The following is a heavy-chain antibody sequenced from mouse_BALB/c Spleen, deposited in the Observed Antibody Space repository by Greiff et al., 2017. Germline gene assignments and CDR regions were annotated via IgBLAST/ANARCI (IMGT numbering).Heavy chain of an antibody. CDR1: GFTFSSYA. V-gene: IGHV5-6-5*01. J-gene: IGHJ3*01. Sequence: EVMLVESGGGLVKPGGSLKLSCAASGFTFSSYAMSWVRQTPEKRLEWVASISSGGSTYYPDSVKGRFTISRDNARNILYLQMSSLRSEDTAMYYCASPLYYGNSPWFAYWGQGTLVTVSA. CDR3: ASPLYYGNSPWFAY. CDR2: ISSGGST. D-gene: IGHD2-1*01.